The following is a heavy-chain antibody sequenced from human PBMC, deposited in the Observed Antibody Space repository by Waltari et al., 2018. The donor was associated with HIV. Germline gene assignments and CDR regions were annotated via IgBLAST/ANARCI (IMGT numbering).Heavy chain of an antibody. CDR2: FYWDDDK. CDR1: GFSLSTSGVG. V-gene: IGHV2-5*02. Sequence: QITLKESGPTLVKPTQTLTLTCTFSGFSLSTSGVGVGWIRQPPGKALEWLALFYWDDDKRYSPSLKSRLTITKDTSKNQVVLTMTNMDPVDTATYYCAHHTRTAMVTGYFDYWGQGTLVTVSS. CDR3: AHHTRTAMVTGYFDY. J-gene: IGHJ4*02. D-gene: IGHD5-18*01.